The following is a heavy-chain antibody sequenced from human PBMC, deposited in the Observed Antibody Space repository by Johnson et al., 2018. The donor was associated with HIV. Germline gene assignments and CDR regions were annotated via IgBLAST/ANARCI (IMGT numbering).Heavy chain of an antibody. V-gene: IGHV3-33*06. CDR3: ANSPLSPSGSYPHAPDASVWDI. CDR2: IWYDGSNE. J-gene: IGHJ3*02. Sequence: QVQLVESGGGVVQPGRSLRLSCAASGFTFSSYGMHWVRQAPGKGLEWVAVIWYDGSNEYYADSVKGRFTISRDNSKNTLYLQMNSLRAEDTAVYYCANSPLSPSGSYPHAPDASVWDIWGQGTMVTVSS. CDR1: GFTFSSYG. D-gene: IGHD1-26*01.